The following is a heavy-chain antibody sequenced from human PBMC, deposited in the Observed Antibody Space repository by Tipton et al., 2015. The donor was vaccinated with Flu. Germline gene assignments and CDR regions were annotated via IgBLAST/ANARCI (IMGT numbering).Heavy chain of an antibody. CDR3: ARDPSSYSSGWPYYYYGMDV. V-gene: IGHV1-18*01. Sequence: QMQLVQSGAEVKKPGASVKVSCKASGYTFTSYGISWVRQAPGQGLEWMGWISAYNGNTNYAQKLQGRVTMTTDTSTSTAYMELRSLRSDDTAVYYCARDPSSYSSGWPYYYYGMDVWGQGTTVTVSS. CDR1: GYTFTSYG. D-gene: IGHD6-25*01. CDR2: ISAYNGNT. J-gene: IGHJ6*02.